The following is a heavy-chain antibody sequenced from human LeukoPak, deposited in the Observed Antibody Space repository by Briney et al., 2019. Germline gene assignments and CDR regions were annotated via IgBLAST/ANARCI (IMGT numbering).Heavy chain of an antibody. CDR1: GYTFTSYY. CDR2: INPSRGST. J-gene: IGHJ4*02. CDR3: ARAKGYCSAGSCYSAFDY. V-gene: IGHV1-46*01. Sequence: ASVKVSCKASGYTFTSYYIYWVRQAPGQGLEWMGIINPSRGSTNYAQRFQGRVTMTRDMSTSTVYMELSSLRSEDTAIYYCARAKGYCSAGSCYSAFDYWGQGTLVTVSS. D-gene: IGHD2-15*01.